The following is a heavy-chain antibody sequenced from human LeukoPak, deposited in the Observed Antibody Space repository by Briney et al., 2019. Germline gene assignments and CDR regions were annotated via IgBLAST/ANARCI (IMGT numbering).Heavy chain of an antibody. CDR1: GFTFSSYA. J-gene: IGHJ5*02. Sequence: PGGSLRLSCAASGFTFSSYAMSWVRQAPGKGLEWVSAISGSGGSTYYADSAKGRFTISRDNSKNTLYLQMNSLRAEDTAVYYCGGSGYYPNWFDPWGQGTLVTVSS. CDR2: ISGSGGST. CDR3: GGSGYYPNWFDP. D-gene: IGHD3-3*01. V-gene: IGHV3-23*01.